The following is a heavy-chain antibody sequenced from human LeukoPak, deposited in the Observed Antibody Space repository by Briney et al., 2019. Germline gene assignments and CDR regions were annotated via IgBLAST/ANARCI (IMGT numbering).Heavy chain of an antibody. CDR1: GFTFSSYG. CDR3: ARTYSSGWYANGGFDP. V-gene: IGHV3-30*02. D-gene: IGHD6-19*01. J-gene: IGHJ5*02. CDR2: IRYDGNNE. Sequence: PGGSLRLSCAASGFTFSSYGMHWVRQAPGKGLEWVAFIRYDGNNEYYADSVKGRFTISRDNSKNTLYLQMNSLRAEDTAVYYCARTYSSGWYANGGFDPWGQGTLVTVSS.